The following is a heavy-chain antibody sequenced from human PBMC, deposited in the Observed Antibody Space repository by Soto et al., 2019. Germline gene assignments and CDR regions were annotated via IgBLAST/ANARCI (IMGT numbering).Heavy chain of an antibody. V-gene: IGHV4-30-4*01. CDR2: IYDSGSS. CDR3: AREKGYISAPKNFDS. CDR1: GGSVSSGDYF. Sequence: SETLSLTCTVSGGSVSSGDYFWSWIRQPPGKGLEWIGYIYDSGSSYYNPSLKSRVTMSVDTSKNQFSLKLRSVTAADTAMYYCAREKGYISAPKNFDSWGQGXLVTVYS. D-gene: IGHD5-12*01. J-gene: IGHJ4*02.